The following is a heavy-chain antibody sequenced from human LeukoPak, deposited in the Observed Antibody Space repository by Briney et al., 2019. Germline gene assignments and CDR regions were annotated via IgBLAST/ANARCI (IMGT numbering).Heavy chain of an antibody. J-gene: IGHJ4*02. CDR3: GSKTGRTGTYY. V-gene: IGHV3-23*05. CDR2: IFSSGSNT. CDR1: GFSFSDSV. Sequence: GGSLRLSCAASGFSFSDSVMSWVRRAPGKGLEWVSAIFSSGSNTYYAESVKGRFTISRDNSKNTLFLQMNSLRAEDTAVYHCGSKTGRTGTYYWGQGTLVTVSS. D-gene: IGHD3-10*01.